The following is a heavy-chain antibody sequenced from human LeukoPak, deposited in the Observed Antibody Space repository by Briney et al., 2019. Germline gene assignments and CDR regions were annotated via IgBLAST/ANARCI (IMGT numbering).Heavy chain of an antibody. CDR3: ARAYTSWSFDY. V-gene: IGHV4-39*01. Sequence: SETLSLTCTVSGGSISSSSYYWGWIRQPPGKGLEWIGSIYYSGSPYYNPSLKSRVTISVDTSKNQFSLKLSSVTAADTAVYYCARAYTSWSFDYWGQGTLVTVSS. CDR2: IYYSGSP. CDR1: GGSISSSSYY. J-gene: IGHJ4*02. D-gene: IGHD2-21*01.